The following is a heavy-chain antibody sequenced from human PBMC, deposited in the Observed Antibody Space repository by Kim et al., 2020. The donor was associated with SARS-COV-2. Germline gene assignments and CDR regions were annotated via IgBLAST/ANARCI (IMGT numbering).Heavy chain of an antibody. CDR3: VKDWGGWYYYFDS. Sequence: GGSLRLSCEASGFNFDDFGIHWVRQAPGKGLEWVAGIGARGDHIAYADSVKGRFTISRDNAETSVHLQMDSLRIADTALYYCVKDWGGWYYYFDSWGQGTVVTVSS. CDR2: IGARGDHI. V-gene: IGHV3-9*01. D-gene: IGHD6-19*01. CDR1: GFNFDDFG. J-gene: IGHJ4*02.